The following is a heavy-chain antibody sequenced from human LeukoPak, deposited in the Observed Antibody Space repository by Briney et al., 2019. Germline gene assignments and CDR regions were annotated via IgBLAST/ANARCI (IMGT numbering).Heavy chain of an antibody. CDR3: ANLQNSPEGDVILTGQDAFDI. V-gene: IGHV4-34*01. D-gene: IGHD3-9*01. Sequence: SETLSLTCAVYGGSFSGYYWSWIRQPPGKGLEWIGVINHSGSTNYNPSLWSRVTISVDTSKNQFSLKLSSVTAADTAVYYCANLQNSPEGDVILTGQDAFDIWGQGTMVTVSS. J-gene: IGHJ3*02. CDR2: INHSGST. CDR1: GGSFSGYY.